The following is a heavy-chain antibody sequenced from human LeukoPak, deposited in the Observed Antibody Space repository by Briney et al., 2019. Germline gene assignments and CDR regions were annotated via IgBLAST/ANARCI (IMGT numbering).Heavy chain of an antibody. V-gene: IGHV1-2*02. CDR3: ARDLSSGLSSGWYDGGFDY. D-gene: IGHD6-19*01. CDR1: GYTFTGYY. Sequence: GASVKVSCKASGYTFTGYYMHWVRQAPGQGLEWMGWISPNSGGTNYARKFQGRVTMTRDTSISTAYMELSRLRSDDTALYYCARDLSSGLSSGWYDGGFDYWGQGTLVTVSS. CDR2: ISPNSGGT. J-gene: IGHJ4*02.